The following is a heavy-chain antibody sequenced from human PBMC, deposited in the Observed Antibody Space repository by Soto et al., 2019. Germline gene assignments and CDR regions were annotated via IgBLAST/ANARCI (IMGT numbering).Heavy chain of an antibody. CDR2: ISYDGSNK. J-gene: IGHJ4*02. V-gene: IGHV3-30*03. CDR1: GFTFSSYG. D-gene: IGHD3-10*01. Sequence: QVQLVESGGGVVQPGRSLRLSCAASGFTFSSYGKHWVRQAPGKGLEWVAVISYDGSNKYYADSVKGRFTISRDNSXXXXXXXXXXXXXXXXXXXYXAXXXNXLWFGGNFDYWGQGTLVTVSS. CDR3: AXXXNXLWFGGNFDY.